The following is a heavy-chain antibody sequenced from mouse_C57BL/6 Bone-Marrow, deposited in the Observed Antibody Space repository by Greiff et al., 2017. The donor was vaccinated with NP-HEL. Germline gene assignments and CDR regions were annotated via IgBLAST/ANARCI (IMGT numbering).Heavy chain of an antibody. CDR1: GYTFTSYW. V-gene: IGHV1-72*01. D-gene: IGHD1-1*01. Sequence: QVQLQQPGAELVKPGASVKLSCKASGYTFTSYWMHWVKQRPGRGPEWIGRIDPNSGGTKYNEKFKSKATLTVDKPSSTAYMQLSNLSSEDSAVYYCARPITTVVENAMDYWGQGTSVTVSS. CDR2: IDPNSGGT. J-gene: IGHJ4*01. CDR3: ARPITTVVENAMDY.